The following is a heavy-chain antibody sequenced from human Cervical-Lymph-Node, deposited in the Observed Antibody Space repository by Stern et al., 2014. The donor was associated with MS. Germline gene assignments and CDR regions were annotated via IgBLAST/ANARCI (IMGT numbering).Heavy chain of an antibody. V-gene: IGHV4-31*03. CDR3: AGGEGVGTSYYHGLDV. Sequence: QVQLVESGPGLVKPSQTLSLTCTVSGGGISRGNYYWTWIRQHPGKGLEWIGYIFYTGRTSYTPSLKSRISMSVDTSKNQFSLKLASVTAADTAVYYCAGGEGVGTSYYHGLDVWGQGTTVTVSS. CDR1: GGGISRGNYY. D-gene: IGHD3-10*01. J-gene: IGHJ6*02. CDR2: IFYTGRT.